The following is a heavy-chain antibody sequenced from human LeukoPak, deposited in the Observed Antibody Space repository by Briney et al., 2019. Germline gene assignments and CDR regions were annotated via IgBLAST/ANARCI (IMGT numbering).Heavy chain of an antibody. CDR2: IKEDGGEK. Sequence: GGSLRLSCAASGFTFNSFWMSWIRQAPGKGLEWVANIKEDGGEKYYVDSVKGRFTISRDNAKNSLYLQMNNLKAEDTAMYYCVRFMRGTIGGDNWGQGTLVTVSA. V-gene: IGHV3-7*01. D-gene: IGHD3-16*01. J-gene: IGHJ4*02. CDR3: VRFMRGTIGGDN. CDR1: GFTFNSFW.